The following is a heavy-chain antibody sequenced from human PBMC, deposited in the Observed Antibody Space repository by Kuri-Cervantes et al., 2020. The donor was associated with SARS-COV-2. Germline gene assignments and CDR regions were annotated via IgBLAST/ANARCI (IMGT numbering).Heavy chain of an antibody. CDR1: GFTFSGYS. CDR3: VRLGAAYVDTLVVMRAVHYFDS. J-gene: IGHJ4*02. V-gene: IGHV3-21*04. Sequence: GESLKISCAASGFTFSGYSMNWIRQAPGKGLEWVASIDSSSYYIYHADSVKGRLTISRDNAKTSVYLQMNSLRADDTAVYYCVRLGAAYVDTLVVMRAVHYFDSWGQGTLVTVSS. D-gene: IGHD5-18*01. CDR2: IDSSSYYI.